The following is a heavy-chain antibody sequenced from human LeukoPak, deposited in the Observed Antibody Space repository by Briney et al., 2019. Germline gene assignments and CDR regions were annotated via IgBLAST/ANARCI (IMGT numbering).Heavy chain of an antibody. Sequence: GGSLRLSCAASGITFSSYGMHWVRQAPGKGLEWVAVISYDGSNKYYADSVKGRFTISRDNSKNTLYLQMNSLRAEDTAVYYCAKDGPREGVGFDPWGQGTLVTVSS. CDR2: ISYDGSNK. D-gene: IGHD3-10*01. J-gene: IGHJ5*02. V-gene: IGHV3-30*18. CDR3: AKDGPREGVGFDP. CDR1: GITFSSYG.